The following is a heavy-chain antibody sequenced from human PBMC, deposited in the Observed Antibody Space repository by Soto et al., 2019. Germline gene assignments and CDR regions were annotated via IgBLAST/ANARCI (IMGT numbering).Heavy chain of an antibody. Sequence: QVQLQESGPGLVKPSQTLSLTCTVSGGSISSGGYYWSWIRQHPGKGLEWIGYIYYSGSTYYNPSLKSRVTISVDTSKNQFSLKLSSVTAADTAVYYCARDGPGYSSGWYAQGAFDIWGQGTIVTVSS. V-gene: IGHV4-31*03. CDR2: IYYSGST. CDR3: ARDGPGYSSGWYAQGAFDI. CDR1: GGSISSGGYY. J-gene: IGHJ3*02. D-gene: IGHD6-19*01.